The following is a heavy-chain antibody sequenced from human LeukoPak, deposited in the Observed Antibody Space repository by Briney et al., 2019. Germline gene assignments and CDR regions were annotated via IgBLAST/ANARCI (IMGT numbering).Heavy chain of an antibody. V-gene: IGHV3-23*03. D-gene: IGHD4-17*01. CDR3: AKGLNYGDGRWEFHT. CDR2: IYRDGSGT. CDR1: GFNFGGFA. Sequence: GESLRLSCAASGFNFGGFAMTWVRQAPGRGLDWVSGIYRDGSGTFYSDSVKGRFTISRDNSQNILYLQMNNLRAEDTAIYYCAKGLNYGDGRWEFHTWGQGTLVTVSS. J-gene: IGHJ5*02.